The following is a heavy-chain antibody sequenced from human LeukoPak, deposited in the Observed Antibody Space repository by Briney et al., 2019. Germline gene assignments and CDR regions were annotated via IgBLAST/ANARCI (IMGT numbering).Heavy chain of an antibody. Sequence: GGSLRLSCTASGFTFGDYAMSWFRQAPGKGLEWVGFIRSKAYGGTTEYAASVKGRFTISRDDSKSIAYLQMNSLKTEDTAVYYCTREVEYSSWYYFDYWGQGTLVTVSS. CDR3: TREVEYSSWYYFDY. CDR1: GFTFGDYA. CDR2: IRSKAYGGTT. D-gene: IGHD6-13*01. V-gene: IGHV3-49*03. J-gene: IGHJ4*02.